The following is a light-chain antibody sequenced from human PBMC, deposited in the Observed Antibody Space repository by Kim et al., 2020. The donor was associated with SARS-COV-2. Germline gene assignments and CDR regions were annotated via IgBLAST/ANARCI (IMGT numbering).Light chain of an antibody. J-gene: IGKJ1*01. V-gene: IGKV1-5*01. Sequence: GSGGDRVTITGRASKSISNWLAWYQEKPGKAPKVLIYDASSLESGVPPRFSGSGSGTEFTLTISSLQPDDFATYYCQQYNSYPWAFGQGTKVDIK. CDR2: DAS. CDR1: KSISNW. CDR3: QQYNSYPWA.